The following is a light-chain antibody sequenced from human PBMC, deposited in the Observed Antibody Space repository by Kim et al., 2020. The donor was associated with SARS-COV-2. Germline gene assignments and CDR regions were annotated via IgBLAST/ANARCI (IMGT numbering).Light chain of an antibody. Sequence: ASVGDRVTITCRASQSISYYLNWYQQKPGKAPKVLISAASSLQSGVPSRFSGSGSGTEFTLTISSLQPDDLATYYCQQYLSYSPYTFGQGTKLEI. CDR2: AAS. V-gene: IGKV1-5*01. J-gene: IGKJ2*01. CDR1: QSISYY. CDR3: QQYLSYSPYT.